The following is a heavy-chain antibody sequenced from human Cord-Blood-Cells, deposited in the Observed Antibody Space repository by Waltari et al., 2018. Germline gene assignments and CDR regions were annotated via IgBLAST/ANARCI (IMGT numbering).Heavy chain of an antibody. CDR3: ATASPLCSSTSCYYYYGMDV. CDR1: GGSISSSSYY. CDR2: ISYSEST. D-gene: IGHD2-2*01. Sequence: QLQLQESGPGLVKPSETLSLTCTVSGGSISSSSYYWGWIRQPPRKGLEWIGSISYSESTYYNPALKSRVTISVDTSKNQFSLKLSAVTAADPAVYYCATASPLCSSTSCYYYYGMDVWGQGTTVTVSS. V-gene: IGHV4-39*01. J-gene: IGHJ6*02.